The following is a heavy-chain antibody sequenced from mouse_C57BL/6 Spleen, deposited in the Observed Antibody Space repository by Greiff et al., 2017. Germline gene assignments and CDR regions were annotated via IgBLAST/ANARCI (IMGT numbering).Heavy chain of an antibody. Sequence: VQLQQPGAELVRPGTSVKLSCKASGYTFTSYWMHWVKQRPGQGLEWIGVIDPSDSYTNYNQKFKGKATLTVDTSSSTAYMQLSSLTSEDSAVYYCARGSYYGSSYPYFDYWGQGTTLTVSS. CDR2: IDPSDSYT. CDR3: ARGSYYGSSYPYFDY. D-gene: IGHD1-1*01. J-gene: IGHJ2*01. V-gene: IGHV1-59*01. CDR1: GYTFTSYW.